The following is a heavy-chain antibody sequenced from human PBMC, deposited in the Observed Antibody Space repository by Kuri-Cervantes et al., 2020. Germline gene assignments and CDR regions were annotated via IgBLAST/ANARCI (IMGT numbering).Heavy chain of an antibody. CDR2: INPNSGCT. CDR3: ARGYTYYYGSGSYYTVRFDP. D-gene: IGHD3-10*01. CDR1: GYTFTGNS. V-gene: IGHV1-2*04. Sequence: ASVKVSCKASGYTFTGNSMHWVRQAPGQGLEWVRWINPNSGCTNYAQKFQGWVTMTRDTPISTAYMELSRLRSDDTAVYYCARGYTYYYGSGSYYTVRFDPWGQGTLVTVSS. J-gene: IGHJ5*02.